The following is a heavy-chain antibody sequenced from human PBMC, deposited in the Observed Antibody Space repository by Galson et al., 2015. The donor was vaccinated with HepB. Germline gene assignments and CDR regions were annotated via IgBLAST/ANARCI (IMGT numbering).Heavy chain of an antibody. CDR3: ARGRGYYYDSSGYPYYFDY. D-gene: IGHD3-22*01. CDR2: ISAYNGNT. J-gene: IGHJ4*02. V-gene: IGHV1-18*04. Sequence: SVKVSCKASGYTFTSYGISWVRQAPGQGLEWMGWISAYNGNTNYAQKLQGRVTMTTDTSTSTAYMELRSLRSDDTAVYYCARGRGYYYDSSGYPYYFDYWGQGTLVTVSS. CDR1: GYTFTSYG.